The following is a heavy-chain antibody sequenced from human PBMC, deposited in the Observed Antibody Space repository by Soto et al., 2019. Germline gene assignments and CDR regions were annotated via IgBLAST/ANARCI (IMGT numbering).Heavy chain of an antibody. CDR2: FYHSGST. V-gene: IGHV4-39*07. CDR1: GGSISSSSYH. J-gene: IGHJ5*02. CDR3: ARMHGWTSYNWFDP. Sequence: SETLSLTCTVSGGSISSSSYHWDWIRQPPGKGLEWIGTFYHSGSTNYNPSFESRVTISVDTSKNQFSLKLTSLTAADTAVYYCARMHGWTSYNWFDPWGQGALVTVSS. D-gene: IGHD6-6*01.